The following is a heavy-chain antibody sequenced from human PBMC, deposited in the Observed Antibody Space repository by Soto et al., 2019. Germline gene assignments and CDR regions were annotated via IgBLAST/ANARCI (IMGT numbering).Heavy chain of an antibody. V-gene: IGHV4-30-2*01. D-gene: IGHD2-8*02. J-gene: IGHJ4*02. CDR3: ASRTRGSIHL. CDR1: GGSISRFVYS. CDR2: IYHSGST. Sequence: PSETPCLTCAVLGGSISRFVYSLGWIRQPPGKGLEWIGYIYHSGSTYYNPSLKSRVTISVDRSKNQFSLKLSSVTAADTAVYYCASRTRGSIHLWGQGTLVTVSS.